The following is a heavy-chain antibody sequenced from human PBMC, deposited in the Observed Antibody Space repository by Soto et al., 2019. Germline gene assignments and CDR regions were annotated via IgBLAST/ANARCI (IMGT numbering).Heavy chain of an antibody. Sequence: EVQLVESGGGLVQPGGSLRLSCAASGFTFSSYSMNWVRQAPGKGLEWVSYISSSSSTIYYAASVKGRFTTSRDNAKNSLYLHMSSLRAEDTAVYYCARVGVTAAISVAAAGTSLFAFDIWGQGTMVTVSS. CDR2: ISSSSSTI. CDR3: ARVGVTAAISVAAAGTSLFAFDI. V-gene: IGHV3-48*01. J-gene: IGHJ3*02. CDR1: GFTFSSYS. D-gene: IGHD6-13*01.